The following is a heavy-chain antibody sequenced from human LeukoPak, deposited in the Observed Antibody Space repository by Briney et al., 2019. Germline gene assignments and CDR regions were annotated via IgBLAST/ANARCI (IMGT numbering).Heavy chain of an antibody. J-gene: IGHJ6*03. V-gene: IGHV3-33*01. Sequence: PGGSLRLSCVASGFSFSSYGTHCVRQAPGKGRERVASIWYDGSNTYYADAVKGRFTITRNNYKNTLYLQKNSLRAEDTAVYYCARDPDSSYNNIDVWGKGTTVTVSS. CDR2: IWYDGSNT. CDR3: ARDPDSSYNNIDV. CDR1: GFSFSSYG.